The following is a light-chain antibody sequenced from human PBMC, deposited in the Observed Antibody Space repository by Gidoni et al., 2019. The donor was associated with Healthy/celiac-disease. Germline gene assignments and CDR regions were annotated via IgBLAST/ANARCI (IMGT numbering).Light chain of an antibody. J-gene: IGKJ2*01. CDR1: QSVSSY. V-gene: IGKV3-11*01. Sequence: DIVLTHSPATLSLSPGERATLSCRASQSVSSYLAWYQQKPGQAPRLLIYDASNRATGIPARFSGSGSGTDFTLTISSREPEDFAVYYCQQRSNWPLYTFGQGTKLEIK. CDR2: DAS. CDR3: QQRSNWPLYT.